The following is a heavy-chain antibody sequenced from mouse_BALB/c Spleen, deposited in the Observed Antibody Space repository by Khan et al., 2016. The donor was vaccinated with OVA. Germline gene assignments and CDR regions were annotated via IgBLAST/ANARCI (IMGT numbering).Heavy chain of an antibody. CDR1: GFAFSSYS. V-gene: IGHV5-6-4*01. CDR3: AKATNYYCSSFYFDY. D-gene: IGHD1-1*01. Sequence: EVELVESGGGVVKPGGSLKLSCAASGFAFSSYSMSWVRQTPEKRLEWVATITSGGSYTYYPDSVNGRFTISRDNAKYTLYLQMSSLKSEDTAIYYCAKATNYYCSSFYFDYWGQGTTLTVSS. J-gene: IGHJ2*01. CDR2: ITSGGSYT.